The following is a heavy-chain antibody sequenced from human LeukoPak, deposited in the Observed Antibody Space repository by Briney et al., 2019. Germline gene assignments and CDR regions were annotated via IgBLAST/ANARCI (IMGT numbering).Heavy chain of an antibody. J-gene: IGHJ4*02. CDR1: GFTVSNNY. D-gene: IGHD2-2*01. CDR3: ARATIDCSSTSCSRGYFDY. Sequence: GGSLRLSCAASGFTVSNNYISWVRQAARKGLEVDSVIYSGGIRYYADSVMGRFTISRANSKNTMSLHMNSLSAEDTAVYYCARATIDCSSTSCSRGYFDYWGQGTLVTVSS. CDR2: IYSGGIR. V-gene: IGHV3-53*01.